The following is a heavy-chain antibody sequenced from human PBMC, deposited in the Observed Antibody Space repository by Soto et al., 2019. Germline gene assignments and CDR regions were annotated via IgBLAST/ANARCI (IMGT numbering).Heavy chain of an antibody. D-gene: IGHD3-3*01. CDR3: ASSIFGVARFGMDV. CDR2: ISSGSSYI. V-gene: IGHV3-21*01. CDR1: RFTFSSDS. Sequence: VGSLRLSCAASRFTFSSDSMNWIRKSAGQGMKWVSSISSGSSYIYYADSVKGRFTISRDNAKNSLYLQMNSLRVEDTAVYYCASSIFGVARFGMDVWGQGTTVTVSS. J-gene: IGHJ6*02.